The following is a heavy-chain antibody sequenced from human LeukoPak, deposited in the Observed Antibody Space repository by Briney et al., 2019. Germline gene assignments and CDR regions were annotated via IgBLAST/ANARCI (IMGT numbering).Heavy chain of an antibody. CDR3: TIVLLWFGEFAGGAFDI. CDR2: ISAYNGNT. J-gene: IGHJ3*02. D-gene: IGHD3-10*01. V-gene: IGHV1-18*01. CDR1: GYTFTSYG. Sequence: APVKVSCKASGYTFTSYGISWVRQAPGQGLEWMGWISAYNGNTNYAQKLQGRVTMTTDTSTSTAYMELRSLRSDDTAVYYCTIVLLWFGEFAGGAFDIWGQGTMVTVSS.